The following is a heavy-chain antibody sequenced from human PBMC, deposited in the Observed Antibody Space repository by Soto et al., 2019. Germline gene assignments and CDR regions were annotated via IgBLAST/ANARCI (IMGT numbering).Heavy chain of an antibody. CDR2: ISGSGGST. J-gene: IGHJ4*02. Sequence: GGSLRLSCAASGFTFSSYAMSWVRQAPGKGLEWVSAISGSGGSTYYADSVKGRFTISRENSKNTLYLQMNSLRAEDTAVYYCAKVPSTTGTTYYFDYWGQGTLVTVSS. V-gene: IGHV3-23*01. CDR1: GFTFSSYA. CDR3: AKVPSTTGTTYYFDY. D-gene: IGHD1-1*01.